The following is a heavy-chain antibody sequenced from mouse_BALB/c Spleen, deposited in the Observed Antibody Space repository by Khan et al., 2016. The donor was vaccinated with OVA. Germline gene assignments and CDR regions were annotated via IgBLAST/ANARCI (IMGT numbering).Heavy chain of an antibody. J-gene: IGHJ3*01. D-gene: IGHD1-1*02. V-gene: IGHV5-9*02. CDR2: ISSTGTYT. Sequence: EVELVESGGGLVKPGGSLKLSCEVSGFAFNSYDMSWVRQTPEKRLEWVATISSTGTYTYYPDSVKGRFTFSRDTARNTLYLQLSSLRSEDTALSYCTRTTDYVSPWFTYWGQGTLVTVSA. CDR1: GFAFNSYD. CDR3: TRTTDYVSPWFTY.